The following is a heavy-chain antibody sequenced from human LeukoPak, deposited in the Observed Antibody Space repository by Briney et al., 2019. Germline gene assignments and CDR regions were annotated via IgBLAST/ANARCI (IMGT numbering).Heavy chain of an antibody. V-gene: IGHV3-7*04. CDR3: ARVRGGYCSGGNCYSAFDI. D-gene: IGHD2-15*01. Sequence: GGSLRLSCAASGFPLSSYGMHWVRQAPGKWLEWVANIKQDGSEKYYVDSVKGRFTISRDNAQNSLYLQMNSLRAEDTAVYYCARVRGGYCSGGNCYSAFDIWGQGTMVTVSS. J-gene: IGHJ3*02. CDR1: GFPLSSYG. CDR2: IKQDGSEK.